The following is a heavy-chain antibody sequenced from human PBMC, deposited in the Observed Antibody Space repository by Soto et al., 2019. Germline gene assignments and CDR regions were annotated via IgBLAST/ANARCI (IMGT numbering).Heavy chain of an antibody. V-gene: IGHV3-30*18. J-gene: IGHJ4*02. Sequence: QVQLVESGGGVVQSGRSLRLSCAASGFTFSRYGMHWVRQAPGKGLAWVAVISYDGSKIYYVDSVKGRFTISRDNSENTLYLQMNSLRTEDTAVYHCAKDLWSRSGPFDYWGQGTLVTVSS. CDR2: ISYDGSKI. D-gene: IGHD6-25*01. CDR3: AKDLWSRSGPFDY. CDR1: GFTFSRYG.